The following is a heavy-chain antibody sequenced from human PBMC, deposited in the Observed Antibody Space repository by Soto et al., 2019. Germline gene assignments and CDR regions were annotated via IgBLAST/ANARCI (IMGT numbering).Heavy chain of an antibody. V-gene: IGHV1-69*06. J-gene: IGHJ4*02. CDR1: GVTYNTFA. CDR2: IIPVLGPA. D-gene: IGHD6-25*01. Sequence: QVPLVQSGAEVRKPGPSVKVSCQASGVTYNTFAVSWVRQAPGHGLEWMGGIIPVLGPASYAQKFQGSVTITADKAKSTAYLELTSLRSEDTAVYYCVRAAKRYFDYWGQGTLVTVSS. CDR3: VRAAKRYFDY.